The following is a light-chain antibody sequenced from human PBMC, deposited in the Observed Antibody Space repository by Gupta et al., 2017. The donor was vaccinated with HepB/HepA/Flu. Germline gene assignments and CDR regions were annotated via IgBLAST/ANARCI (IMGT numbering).Light chain of an antibody. CDR2: DDS. J-gene: IGLJ2*01. CDR1: NIGSKS. CDR3: QVWDSSSDNQGV. V-gene: IGLV3-21*03. Sequence: SSVQTQPPSVSVAPGKTARITCGGNNIGSKSVHWYQQKPGQAPVLFVYDDSDRHSGIPERFSGSNSGNTATLTISRVEAGDEADYYCQVWDSSSDNQGVFGGGIKLTVL.